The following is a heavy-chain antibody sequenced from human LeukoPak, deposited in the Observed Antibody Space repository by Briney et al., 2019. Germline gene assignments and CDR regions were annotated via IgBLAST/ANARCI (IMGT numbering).Heavy chain of an antibody. CDR2: SDPEDVKT. D-gene: IGHD3-22*01. V-gene: IGHV1-24*01. CDR3: ATFQAYANSGHLRPYFDY. J-gene: IGHJ4*02. CDR1: GYSLTELV. Sequence: ASVKVSCKISGYSLTELVVHWVRQAPGKGLEWMGGSDPEDVKTSFAEKFQGRVTFTEDTSTDTAFMELSRLRSDDTAVYYCATFQAYANSGHLRPYFDYWGQGTLVTVSS.